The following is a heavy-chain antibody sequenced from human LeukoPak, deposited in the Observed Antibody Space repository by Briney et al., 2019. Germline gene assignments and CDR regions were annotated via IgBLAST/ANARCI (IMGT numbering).Heavy chain of an antibody. J-gene: IGHJ4*02. CDR1: AFTFSSYG. CDR3: ARDQAYFDY. CDR2: IWYDGSNK. Sequence: GRSLRLSCAVSAFTFSSYGMHWVRQAPGKXLEWVAVIWYDGSNKYYADSVKGRFTISRDNSKNTLYLQMNSLRTEDTAVYYCARDQAYFDYWGQGTLVTVSS. V-gene: IGHV3-33*01.